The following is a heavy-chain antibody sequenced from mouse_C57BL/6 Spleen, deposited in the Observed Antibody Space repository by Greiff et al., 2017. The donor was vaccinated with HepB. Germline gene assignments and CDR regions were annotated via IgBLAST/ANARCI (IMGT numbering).Heavy chain of an antibody. D-gene: IGHD2-2*01. Sequence: ESGPGLVKPSQSLSLTCSVTGYSITSGYYWNWIRQFPGNKLEWMGYISYDGSNNYNPSLKNRISITRDTSKNQFFLKLNSVTTEDTATYYCARGVRHPDYWGQGTTLTVSS. CDR3: ARGVRHPDY. J-gene: IGHJ2*01. CDR2: ISYDGSN. CDR1: GYSITSGYY. V-gene: IGHV3-6*01.